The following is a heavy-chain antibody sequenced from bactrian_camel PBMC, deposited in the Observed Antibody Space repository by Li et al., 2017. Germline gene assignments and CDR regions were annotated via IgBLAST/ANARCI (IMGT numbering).Heavy chain of an antibody. Sequence: HVQLVESGGGSVQAGGSLSLSCAASGYPHSTYCMGWFRQAPGKEREGVASIEGDGNTRYSDSVKGRFTISRDNAKNTLQLQMNNLKAEDTGMYYCAAVFAAYCPQEKTLLKPNDFHYWGQGTQVTVS. V-gene: IGHV3S26*01. CDR2: IEGDGNT. J-gene: IGHJ6*01. CDR3: AAVFAAYCPQEKTLLKPNDFHY. CDR1: GYPHSTYC. D-gene: IGHD1*01.